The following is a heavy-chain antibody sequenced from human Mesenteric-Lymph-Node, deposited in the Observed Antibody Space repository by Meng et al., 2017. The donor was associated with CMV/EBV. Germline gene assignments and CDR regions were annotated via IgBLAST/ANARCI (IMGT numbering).Heavy chain of an antibody. D-gene: IGHD6-19*01. Sequence: GESLKISCAASGFTFSSYAMSWVRQAPGKGLEWVSAISGSGGSTYYADFVKGRFTISRDNSKNTLYLQMNSLRAEDTAVYYCAKDRGIAVAGIYYYYYYGMDVWGQGTTVTVSS. CDR1: GFTFSSYA. V-gene: IGHV3-23*01. CDR3: AKDRGIAVAGIYYYYYYGMDV. J-gene: IGHJ6*02. CDR2: ISGSGGST.